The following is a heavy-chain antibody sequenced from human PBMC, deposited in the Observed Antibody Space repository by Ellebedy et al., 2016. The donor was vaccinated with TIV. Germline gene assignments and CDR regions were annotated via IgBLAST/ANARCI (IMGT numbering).Heavy chain of an antibody. Sequence: GGSLRLXXAASGFSFSTYAMTWVRQAPGKGLEWISAISNDGGATVSADSVKGRFTISRDNSQNTLYLQMNSLRAEDTAVYYCAKLWEPYYTMDVWGQGTTVTVSS. D-gene: IGHD1-26*01. J-gene: IGHJ6*02. CDR1: GFSFSTYA. CDR2: ISNDGGAT. CDR3: AKLWEPYYTMDV. V-gene: IGHV3-23*01.